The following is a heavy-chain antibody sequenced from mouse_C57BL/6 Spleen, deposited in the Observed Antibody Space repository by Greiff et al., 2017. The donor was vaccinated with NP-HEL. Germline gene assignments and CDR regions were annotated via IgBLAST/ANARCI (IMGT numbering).Heavy chain of an antibody. J-gene: IGHJ3*01. V-gene: IGHV7-1*01. D-gene: IGHD1-1*01. Sequence: EVKVVESGGGLVQSGRSLRLSCATSGFTFSDFYMEWVRQAPGKGLEWIATSRNKANDYTTEYSASVKGRFIVSRDTSQSILYLQMNALRAEDTAIYYCARDANYYYGGGFAYWGQGTLVTVSA. CDR2: SRNKANDYTT. CDR1: GFTFSDFY. CDR3: ARDANYYYGGGFAY.